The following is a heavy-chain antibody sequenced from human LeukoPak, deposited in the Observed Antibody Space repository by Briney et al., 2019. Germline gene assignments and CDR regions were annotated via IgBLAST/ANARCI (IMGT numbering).Heavy chain of an antibody. V-gene: IGHV4-31*03. CDR1: GGSISSGGYY. CDR3: ARDRNDYVWGSYPNYYYYGMDV. J-gene: IGHJ6*02. CDR2: IYYSGST. D-gene: IGHD3-16*02. Sequence: SPSETLCLTCTVSGGSISSGGYYWSWIRQHPGKGLEWIGYIYYSGSTYYNPSLKSRVTISVDTSKNQFSLKLSSVTAADTAVYYCARDRNDYVWGSYPNYYYYGMDVWGQGTTVTVSS.